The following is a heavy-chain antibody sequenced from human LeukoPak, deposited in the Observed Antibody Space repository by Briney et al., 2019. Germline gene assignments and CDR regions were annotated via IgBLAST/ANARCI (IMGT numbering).Heavy chain of an antibody. D-gene: IGHD5-12*01. J-gene: IGHJ4*02. V-gene: IGHV1-18*01. CDR1: GYTFTSYG. Sequence: GASVKVSCKASGYTFTSYGISWVRQAPGQGLEWMGWISAYNGNTNYAQKLQGRVTMTTDTSTSTAYMELRSLRSDDTAVYYCARDGSGYDYVDYFDHWGQGTLVTVSS. CDR2: ISAYNGNT. CDR3: ARDGSGYDYVDYFDH.